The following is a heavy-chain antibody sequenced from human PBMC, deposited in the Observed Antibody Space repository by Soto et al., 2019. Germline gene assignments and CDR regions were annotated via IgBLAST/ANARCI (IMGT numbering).Heavy chain of an antibody. CDR3: AKDGPARRTTTVTTGFFDY. D-gene: IGHD4-17*01. CDR2: ISNDGSKT. V-gene: IGHV3-30-3*01. Sequence: QVQLVESGGGVVQPGRSLRLACAASGFTFSDYAMHWVRQAPGKGLEWVAVISNDGSKTYYADSVKGRFTISRDNSENTLYLEMSSLRADDTTVYHCAKDGPARRTTTVTTGFFDYWGQGILVAVSS. J-gene: IGHJ4*02. CDR1: GFTFSDYA.